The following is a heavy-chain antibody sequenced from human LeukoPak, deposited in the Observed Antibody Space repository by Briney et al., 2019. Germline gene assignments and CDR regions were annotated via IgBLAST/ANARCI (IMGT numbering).Heavy chain of an antibody. CDR2: IYYSGST. CDR3: ARLPYPYDSSGSPPLDY. Sequence: SSETLSLTXTVSGGSISSSNYYWGWIRQPPGKGLEWIGSIYYSGSTYYNPSLKSRVTISVDTSKNQFSRKLSSVTAADTAVYYCARLPYPYDSSGSPPLDYWGQGTLVTVSS. CDR1: GGSISSSNYY. D-gene: IGHD3-22*01. J-gene: IGHJ4*02. V-gene: IGHV4-39*01.